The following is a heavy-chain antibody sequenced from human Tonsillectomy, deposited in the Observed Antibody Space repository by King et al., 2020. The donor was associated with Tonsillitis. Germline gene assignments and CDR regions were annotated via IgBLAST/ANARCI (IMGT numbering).Heavy chain of an antibody. CDR1: GGTFSSYG. V-gene: IGHV1-69*01. CDR2: IIPIFDTT. D-gene: IGHD4-17*01. CDR3: ARDSPMSTMTLWMHK. J-gene: IGHJ4*02. Sequence: VQLVESGAEVKKPGSSVKVSCKASGGTFSSYGISWVRQAPGQGLEWMGGIIPIFDTTNYAQKFQGRVTITADESTSTAYMELSSLRSEDTAVYYCARDSPMSTMTLWMHKWGQGTLVTVSS.